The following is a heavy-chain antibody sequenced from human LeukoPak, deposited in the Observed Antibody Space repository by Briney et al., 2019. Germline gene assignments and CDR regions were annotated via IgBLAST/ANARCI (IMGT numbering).Heavy chain of an antibody. Sequence: ASVKVSCKASGDTFSSYAISWVRQAPGQGLEWVGGIIPIFGTANYAQKCQGRVTITADESTSTAYMGVGSLGSEDTEVYYCARGRSDIVVVPAARRNYYYYGMDVWGKGTTVTVSS. V-gene: IGHV1-69*01. D-gene: IGHD2-2*01. CDR2: IIPIFGTA. J-gene: IGHJ6*04. CDR1: GDTFSSYA. CDR3: ARGRSDIVVVPAARRNYYYYGMDV.